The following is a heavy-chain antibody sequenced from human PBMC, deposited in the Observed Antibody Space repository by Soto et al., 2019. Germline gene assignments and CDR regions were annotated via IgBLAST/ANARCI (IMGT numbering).Heavy chain of an antibody. J-gene: IGHJ4*02. CDR2: IIPIFGTA. Sequence: SVKVSCKASGGTFSSYAIIWVRQAPGQGLEWMGGIIPIFGTANYAQKFQGRVTITADESTSTAYMELSSLRSEDTAVYYCARVPGSVGPFDYWGQGTLVTVSS. CDR1: GGTFSSYA. CDR3: ARVPGSVGPFDY. D-gene: IGHD3-10*01. V-gene: IGHV1-69*13.